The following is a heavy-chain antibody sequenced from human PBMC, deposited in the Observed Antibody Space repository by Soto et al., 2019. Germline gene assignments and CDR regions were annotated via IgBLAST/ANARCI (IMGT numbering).Heavy chain of an antibody. J-gene: IGHJ4*02. CDR2: ISWNSGSI. CDR3: AKGASITIFGVAGLIDY. D-gene: IGHD3-3*01. CDR1: GFTFDDYA. V-gene: IGHV3-9*01. Sequence: EVQLVESGGGLVQPGRSLRLSCAASGFTFDDYAMHWVRQAPGKGLEWVSGISWNSGSIGYADSVKGRFTISRDNAKNSLNLQMNSLRAEDTALYYCAKGASITIFGVAGLIDYWGQGTLVTVSS.